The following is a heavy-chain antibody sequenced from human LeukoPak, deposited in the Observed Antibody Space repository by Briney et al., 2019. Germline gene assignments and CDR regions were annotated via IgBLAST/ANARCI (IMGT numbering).Heavy chain of an antibody. D-gene: IGHD3-9*01. J-gene: IGHJ2*01. CDR3: ARHGGSYYDILTGYYTPYWYFDL. V-gene: IGHV4-59*05. CDR2: IYYSGST. Sequence: PSETLSLTCTVSGGSISSYYWSWIRQPPGKGLEWIGSIYYSGSTYYNPSLKSRVTISVDTSKNQFSLKLSSVTAADTAVYYCARHGGSYYDILTGYYTPYWYFDLWGRGTLVTVSS. CDR1: GGSISSYY.